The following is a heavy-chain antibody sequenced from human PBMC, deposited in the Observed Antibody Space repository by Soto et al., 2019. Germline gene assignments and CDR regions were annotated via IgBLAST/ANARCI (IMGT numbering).Heavy chain of an antibody. D-gene: IGHD6-13*01. CDR3: ARGYSSSHLFDDYFDY. J-gene: IGHJ4*02. CDR1: GFTFSRHC. V-gene: IGHV3-7*04. CDR2: INPDGSEK. Sequence: GGSLRLSCAASGFTFSRHCMTWVRQAPGKGLEWVANINPDGSEKFSVDSVKGRFTISRDNAKNSLYLQMNILRAEDTAVYFCARGYSSSHLFDDYFDYWGQGALVTVSS.